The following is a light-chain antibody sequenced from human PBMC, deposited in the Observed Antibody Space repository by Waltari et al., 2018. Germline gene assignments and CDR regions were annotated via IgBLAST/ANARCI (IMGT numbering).Light chain of an antibody. CDR1: SGSIASNY. Sequence: NFMLTQPHSVSESPGKTVTISCTRSSGSIASNYVQWYRQRPGTSPTTVIYEYNQRPSGGPDRFSGSIDSSSNSASLTISGLKTEDEADYYCQSYDSSSVVFGGGTKLTVL. CDR2: EYN. J-gene: IGLJ2*01. V-gene: IGLV6-57*01. CDR3: QSYDSSSVV.